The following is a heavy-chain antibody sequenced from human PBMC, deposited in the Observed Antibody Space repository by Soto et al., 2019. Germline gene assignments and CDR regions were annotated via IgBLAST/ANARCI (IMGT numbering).Heavy chain of an antibody. CDR2: INHSGST. Sequence: SETLSLTCAVYGGSFSGYYWSWIRQPPGKGLEWIGEINHSGSTNYNPSLKSRVTISVDTSKNQFSLKLSSVTAADTAVYYCARLRTTVMAGGAFDIWGQGTMVTVSS. D-gene: IGHD4-17*01. V-gene: IGHV4-34*01. CDR3: ARLRTTVMAGGAFDI. J-gene: IGHJ3*02. CDR1: GGSFSGYY.